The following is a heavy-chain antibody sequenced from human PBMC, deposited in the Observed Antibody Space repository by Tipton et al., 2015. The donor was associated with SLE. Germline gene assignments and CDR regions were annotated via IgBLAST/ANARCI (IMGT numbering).Heavy chain of an antibody. CDR3: ARLQYIFGGMDV. J-gene: IGHJ6*04. CDR1: GGAVIHNY. CDR2: INHRGGT. V-gene: IGHV4-34*01. D-gene: IGHD3-3*01. Sequence: TLSLTCSVSGGAVIHNYWIWIRQTPGKGLEWIGEINHRGGTNLNPSLESRVSVSKDTSKNQFSLKLTSVTAADTAVYYCARLQYIFGGMDVWGEGTTVTVSS.